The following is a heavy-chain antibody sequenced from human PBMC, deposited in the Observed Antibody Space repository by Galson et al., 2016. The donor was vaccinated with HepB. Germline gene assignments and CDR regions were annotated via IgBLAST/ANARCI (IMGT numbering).Heavy chain of an antibody. V-gene: IGHV3-49*03. Sequence: SLRLSCATSGFTFGDYAMSWFRQAPGKGLEWVGFIRSKAYGGTTEYAASVKGRFTISRDESKSIAYLQMNSLKTEDTAVYYCTRVYYDFWSGYSRYMDVWGKGTTVTVSS. CDR2: IRSKAYGGTT. D-gene: IGHD3-3*01. J-gene: IGHJ6*03. CDR3: TRVYYDFWSGYSRYMDV. CDR1: GFTFGDYA.